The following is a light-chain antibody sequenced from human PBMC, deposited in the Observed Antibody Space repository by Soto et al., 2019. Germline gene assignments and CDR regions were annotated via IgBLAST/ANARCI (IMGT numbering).Light chain of an antibody. V-gene: IGKV4-1*01. J-gene: IGKJ1*01. CDR1: QSVLYSSNNKNY. CDR2: WAS. CDR3: QQYYSTPRT. Sequence: DIVMTQSPDSLAVSLGERATINCKSSQSVLYSSNNKNYLAWYQQKPGQPPKLLIYWASTRESGVPDRFSGSGSGTDFTLTISSLQAEDVEVYYCQQYYSTPRTFGQGTQVDI.